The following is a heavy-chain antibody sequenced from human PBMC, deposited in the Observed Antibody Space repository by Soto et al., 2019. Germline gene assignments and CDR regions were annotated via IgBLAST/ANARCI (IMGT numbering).Heavy chain of an antibody. D-gene: IGHD3-9*01. CDR2: IGSGGDI. J-gene: IGHJ6*01. V-gene: IGHV3-13*01. Sequence: EVQLVESGGGLVQPGGSLRLSCAASGFTLSSYDIHWVRQATGEGLAWVAGIGSGGDINYADSVKGRFIISREDGKNSLYLQMNNLRVGDTAVYYCTRKTPPTGMEVW. CDR1: GFTLSSYD. CDR3: TRKTPPTGMEV.